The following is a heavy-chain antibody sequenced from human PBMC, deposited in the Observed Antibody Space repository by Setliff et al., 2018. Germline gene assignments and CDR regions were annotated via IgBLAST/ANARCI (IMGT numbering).Heavy chain of an antibody. Sequence: GGSLRLSCAASGFTFSSYAMTWVRQAPGKGLEWVSGIRGDSGSTYYADSVKGRVTISRDNSKNTVYLQLNSLRAEDAAVYYCARTCSGSGCYAGLESWGQGTPVTVSS. V-gene: IGHV3-23*01. J-gene: IGHJ4*02. D-gene: IGHD2-15*01. CDR1: GFTFSSYA. CDR2: IRGDSGST. CDR3: ARTCSGSGCYAGLES.